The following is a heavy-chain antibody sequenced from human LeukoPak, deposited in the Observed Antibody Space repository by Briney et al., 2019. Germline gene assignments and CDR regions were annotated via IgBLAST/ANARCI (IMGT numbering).Heavy chain of an antibody. CDR2: IHRSGSP. V-gene: IGHV4-4*02. CDR1: LDSTTSNF. J-gene: IGHJ4*02. CDR3: AREILGGFNPGAY. Sequence: SETLSLTCTVSLDSTTSNFWSWVRQPSAKGLEWIGEIHRSGSPNYNPSLQSRVTISIDRSRNQIALELSSVTAADTAVYYCAREILGGFNPGAYWGQGTLVTVSS. D-gene: IGHD1-14*01.